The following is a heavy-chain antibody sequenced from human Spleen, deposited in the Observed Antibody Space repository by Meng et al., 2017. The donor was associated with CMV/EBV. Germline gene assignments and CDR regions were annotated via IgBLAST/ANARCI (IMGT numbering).Heavy chain of an antibody. CDR3: ASDSKRLDCLDY. CDR1: GYTFSSYG. CDR2: VSGCGGET. D-gene: IGHD2-21*01. J-gene: IGHJ4*02. Sequence: ASVKVSCKASGYTFSSYGISWVRQAPGQGLEWMGWVSGCGGETNYAQEIEGRVTMTTDTSTSTVYMELRSLRSDDTAVYYCASDSKRLDCLDYWGQGTLVTVSS. V-gene: IGHV1-18*01.